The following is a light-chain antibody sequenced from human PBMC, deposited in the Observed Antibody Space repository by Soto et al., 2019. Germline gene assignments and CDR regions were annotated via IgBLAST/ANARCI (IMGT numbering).Light chain of an antibody. V-gene: IGKV3-20*01. CDR3: QQYGSSRWT. Sequence: EIVLTQSPGTLSLSPGEGATLSCRASQSISSSYLAWYQHNRGQAPRLLIYGASTRAAGTPDRFSGSGSGTDFTLTISRLEPEDFAVYYCQQYGSSRWTFDQGTKVEIK. CDR1: QSISSSY. CDR2: GAS. J-gene: IGKJ1*01.